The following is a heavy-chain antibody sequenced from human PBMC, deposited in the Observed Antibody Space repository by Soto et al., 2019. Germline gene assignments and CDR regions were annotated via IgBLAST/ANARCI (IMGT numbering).Heavy chain of an antibody. CDR2: ISAYNDNT. D-gene: IGHD3-10*01. CDR3: AREGYSFGSGSYSPPRYYGMDV. J-gene: IGHJ6*02. V-gene: IGHV1-18*01. Sequence: QIQLVQSGAEVKKAGASVKVSCKASGYTFTNYGISWVRQALGQGLEWMGWISAYNDNTNYAQKFQGRVTLTTDTTTRKAYMELRSLPSDDTAVYYCAREGYSFGSGSYSPPRYYGMDVWGQGTTVTVFS. CDR1: GYTFTNYG.